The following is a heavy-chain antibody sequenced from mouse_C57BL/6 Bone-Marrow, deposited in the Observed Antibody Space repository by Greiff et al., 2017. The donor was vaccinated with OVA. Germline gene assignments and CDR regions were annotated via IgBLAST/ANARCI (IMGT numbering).Heavy chain of an antibody. CDR2: LNPNSGSY. J-gene: IGHJ2*01. D-gene: IGHD1-1*01. V-gene: IGHV1-64*01. Sequence: VQLQQPGAELVKPGASVKLSCKASGYTFTSYWMHWVKQRPGQGLEWIGMLNPNSGSYNSNEKFKSKATLTVDKSSSTADMQLSSLTSEDSAVYYCARGITTVVEEDYFDYWGQGTTLTVSS. CDR1: GYTFTSYW. CDR3: ARGITTVVEEDYFDY.